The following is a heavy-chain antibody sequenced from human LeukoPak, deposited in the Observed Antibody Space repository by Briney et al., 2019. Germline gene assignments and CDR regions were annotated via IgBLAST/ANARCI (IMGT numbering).Heavy chain of an antibody. CDR2: IYYSGST. D-gene: IGHD2-15*01. CDR3: ARGAKYYYMDV. CDR1: GGSITSYY. J-gene: IGHJ6*03. V-gene: IGHV4-59*01. Sequence: SETLSLTCSVSGGSITSYYWSWVRQPPGKGLEWIAYIYYSGSTRYNPSLKRRVTISVDKSKNQSSLILSSVNTADTAVYFCARGAKYYYMDVWGKGTTVAVSS.